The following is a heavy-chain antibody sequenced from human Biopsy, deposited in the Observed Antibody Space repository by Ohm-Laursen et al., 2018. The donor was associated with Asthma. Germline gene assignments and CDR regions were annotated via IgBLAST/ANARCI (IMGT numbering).Heavy chain of an antibody. J-gene: IGHJ4*02. Sequence: SVKVSCKSLGGTFNTYVIGWVRQAPGQGLEWMGGINYVFGTTIYPQKFQDRVTITADDSTSTVYMELSSLRSEDTAVYYCARKAGSCISRTCYSLDFWGQGTLVTVSS. V-gene: IGHV1-69*13. CDR3: ARKAGSCISRTCYSLDF. D-gene: IGHD2-2*01. CDR1: GGTFNTYV. CDR2: INYVFGTT.